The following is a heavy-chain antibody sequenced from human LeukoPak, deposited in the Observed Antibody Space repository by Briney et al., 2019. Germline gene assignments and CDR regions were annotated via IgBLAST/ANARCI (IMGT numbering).Heavy chain of an antibody. Sequence: ASVKVSCKVSGYTFTTYYMHWVRQAPGQGLEWMGIINPSSGSSSYGHKFQGRVTLTRDTSTSTVYMELSSLRSEDTAVYYCAIEVEISTITPLNWGQGTLVTVPS. V-gene: IGHV1-46*01. D-gene: IGHD5-24*01. CDR1: GYTFTTYY. CDR2: INPSSGSS. J-gene: IGHJ4*02. CDR3: AIEVEISTITPLN.